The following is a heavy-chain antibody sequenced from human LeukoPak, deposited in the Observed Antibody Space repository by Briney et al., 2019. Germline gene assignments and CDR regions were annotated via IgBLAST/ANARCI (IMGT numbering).Heavy chain of an antibody. D-gene: IGHD3-22*01. CDR2: FIPIFGTA. CDR3: GMTYYYHSSGYSYYFDY. CDR1: GGTFSNYA. V-gene: IGHV1-69*05. Sequence: EASVKVSCKAFGGTFSNYAINRVRQAPGQGLEWMGGFIPIFGTAYHAQKFQGRVTITTDESTSTAYMELSSLRSEDTAVYYCGMTYYYHSSGYSYYFDYWGQGTLVTVSS. J-gene: IGHJ4*02.